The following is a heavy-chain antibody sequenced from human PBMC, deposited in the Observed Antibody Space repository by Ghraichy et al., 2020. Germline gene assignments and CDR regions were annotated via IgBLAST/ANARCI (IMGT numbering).Heavy chain of an antibody. D-gene: IGHD4-23*01. CDR1: GGSISSGGYY. Sequence: SETLSLTCTVSGGSISSGGYYWSWIRQHPGKGLEWIGYIYYSGSTYYNPSLKSRVTISVDTSKNQFSLKLSSVTAADTAVYYCASSIVTGDDYGGTPYYFDYWGQGTLVTVSS. J-gene: IGHJ4*02. CDR2: IYYSGST. V-gene: IGHV4-31*03. CDR3: ASSIVTGDDYGGTPYYFDY.